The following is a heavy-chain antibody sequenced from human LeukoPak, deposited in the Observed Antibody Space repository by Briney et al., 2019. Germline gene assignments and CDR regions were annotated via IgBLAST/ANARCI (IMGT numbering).Heavy chain of an antibody. CDR2: VSKSTTYI. V-gene: IGHV3-21*01. J-gene: IGHJ6*03. CDR1: GFPLSSYS. D-gene: IGHD4-11*01. CDR3: ASENDYSNNTYYHYLDL. Sequence: GGSLRLSCAASGFPLSSYSMNWVRQAPGKGLEWVSYVSKSTTYIYYADSVKGRFTISRDNAKNSLYLQMNSLRAEDTAVYYCASENDYSNNTYYHYLDLWGIGTTVTVSS.